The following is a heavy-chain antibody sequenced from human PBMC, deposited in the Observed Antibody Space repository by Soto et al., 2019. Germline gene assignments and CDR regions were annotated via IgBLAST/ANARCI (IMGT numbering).Heavy chain of an antibody. CDR2: MNANSGHT. Sequence: QVQLVQSGAEVKKPGASVKVSCKASGYTFTSHDINWMRQTTGQGLEWMGWMNANSGHTNSAQKFQGRVTMTRDTSINTAYMELTNPRAEDTAIYYCASDMSTTWGQGTLVTVSS. V-gene: IGHV1-8*01. J-gene: IGHJ5*02. D-gene: IGHD2-2*01. CDR1: GYTFTSHD. CDR3: ASDMSTT.